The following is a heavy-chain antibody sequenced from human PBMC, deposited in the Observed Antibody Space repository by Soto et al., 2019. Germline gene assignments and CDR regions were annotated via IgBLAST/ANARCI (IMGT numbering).Heavy chain of an antibody. Sequence: ASVKVSCKASGYTFTSYGISWVRQAPGQGLEWMGWISAYNGNTNYAQKLQGRVTMTTDTSTSTAYMELRSLRSDDTAVYYCARDKTIIVNQYEVRGVTRPGGMDVWGQGTTVTVSS. J-gene: IGHJ6*02. CDR3: ARDKTIIVNQYEVRGVTRPGGMDV. V-gene: IGHV1-18*01. CDR2: ISAYNGNT. CDR1: GYTFTSYG. D-gene: IGHD3-10*01.